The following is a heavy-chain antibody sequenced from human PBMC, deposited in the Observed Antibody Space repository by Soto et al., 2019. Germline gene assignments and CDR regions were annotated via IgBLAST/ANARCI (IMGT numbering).Heavy chain of an antibody. J-gene: IGHJ3*02. CDR3: AKSTTRYYDLWSGLLGAAFDI. CDR2: ISGSGVST. CDR1: GFTFSSYA. Sequence: PGGSLRLSCAASGFTFSSYAMSWVRQAPGKGLEWVSAISGSGVSTYYAASVKGRFTISRDNSKNTLYLQMKSLRAEHTAVYYCAKSTTRYYDLWSGLLGAAFDIWGQGTMVTVSS. D-gene: IGHD3-3*01. V-gene: IGHV3-23*01.